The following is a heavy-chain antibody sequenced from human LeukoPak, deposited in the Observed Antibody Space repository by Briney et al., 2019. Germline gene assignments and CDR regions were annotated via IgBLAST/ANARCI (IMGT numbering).Heavy chain of an antibody. CDR3: ARVWLRYCGGDCYSSYFDY. CDR2: ISSSSSYI. J-gene: IGHJ4*02. CDR1: GFTFSSYS. Sequence: GGSLRLSCAASGFTFSSYSMNWVRQAPGKGLEWVSSISSSSSYIYYADSVKGRFTISRDNAKNSLYLQMNSLRAEDTAVYYCARVWLRYCGGDCYSSYFDYWGQGTLVTVSS. D-gene: IGHD2-21*02. V-gene: IGHV3-21*01.